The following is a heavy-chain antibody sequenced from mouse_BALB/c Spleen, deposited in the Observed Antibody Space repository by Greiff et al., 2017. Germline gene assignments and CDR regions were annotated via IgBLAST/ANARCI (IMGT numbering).Heavy chain of an antibody. V-gene: IGHV3-8*02. CDR1: GDSITSGY. J-gene: IGHJ4*01. Sequence: EVNVVESGPSLVKPSQTLSLTCSVTGDSITSGYWNWIRKFPGNKLEYMGYISYSGSTYYNPSLKSRISITRDTSKNQYYLQLNSVTTEDTATYYCASPITTVVGHAMDYWGQGTSVTVSS. CDR2: ISYSGST. D-gene: IGHD1-1*01. CDR3: ASPITTVVGHAMDY.